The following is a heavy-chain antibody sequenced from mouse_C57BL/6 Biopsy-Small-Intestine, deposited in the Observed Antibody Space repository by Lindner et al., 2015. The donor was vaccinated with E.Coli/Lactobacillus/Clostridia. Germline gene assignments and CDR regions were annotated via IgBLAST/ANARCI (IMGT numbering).Heavy chain of an antibody. CDR3: APYGYDFDF. Sequence: VQLQESGPELVKPGASVKMSCKASGYTFTDYNLHWMKQSHGKSLEWIGYINPKSGSPTYNQRFKDKATLTIDKSSTTAYMELRSLTSDDSAVYYCAPYGYDFDFWGQGTTLTVSS. D-gene: IGHD2-2*01. CDR1: GYTFTDYN. V-gene: IGHV1-22*01. J-gene: IGHJ2*01. CDR2: INPKSGSP.